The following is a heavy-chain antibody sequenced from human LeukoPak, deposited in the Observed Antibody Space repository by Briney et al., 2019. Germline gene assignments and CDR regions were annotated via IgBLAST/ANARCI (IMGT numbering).Heavy chain of an antibody. J-gene: IGHJ5*02. D-gene: IGHD5-12*01. CDR2: ISSSSSYI. CDR3: ARIVATIIGGFDP. V-gene: IGHV3-21*01. CDR1: GFTFSSYS. Sequence: GGSLRLSCAASGFTFSSYSMNWVRQAPGKGLEWVSSISSSSSYIYYAGSVKGRFTISRDNAKNSLYLQMNSLRAEDTAVYYCARIVATIIGGFDPWGQGTLVTVSS.